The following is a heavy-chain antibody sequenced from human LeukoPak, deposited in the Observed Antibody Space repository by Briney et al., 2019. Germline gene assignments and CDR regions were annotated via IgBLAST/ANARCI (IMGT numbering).Heavy chain of an antibody. V-gene: IGHV6-1*01. CDR3: ARGQGLWFGELTAYYFDY. Sequence: SQTLSLTCAIFGDSVSSNSAAWNWIRQSPSRGLEWLGRTYYRSKWYNDYAVSVKSRITINPDTSKNQFSLQLNSVTPEDTAVYYCARGQGLWFGELTAYYFDYWGQGTLVTVSS. CDR1: GDSVSSNSAA. CDR2: TYYRSKWYN. D-gene: IGHD3-10*01. J-gene: IGHJ4*02.